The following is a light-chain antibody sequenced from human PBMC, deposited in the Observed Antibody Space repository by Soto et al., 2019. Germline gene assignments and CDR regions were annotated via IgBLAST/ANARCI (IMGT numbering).Light chain of an antibody. J-gene: IGKJ4*01. CDR3: QQYYSYPLT. Sequence: DIQMTQSPSSLSSWVGDRVTIPCRASQGISSWLAWYQQKPEKAPNSLIYVASSLQSGVPSRFSGSVSGTDFNLTISSLQPEDFATYSCQQYYSYPLTFGRGTK. V-gene: IGKV1D-16*01. CDR1: QGISSW. CDR2: VAS.